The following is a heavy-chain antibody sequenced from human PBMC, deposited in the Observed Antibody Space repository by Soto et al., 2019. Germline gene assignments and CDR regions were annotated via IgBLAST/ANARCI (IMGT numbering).Heavy chain of an antibody. J-gene: IGHJ4*02. V-gene: IGHV3-21*01. CDR3: AGEGGSSWSHFDT. CDR2: ISGSSGFI. Sequence: PGGSLRLSCAASGCTFSSFRMNWVRQAPGKGLQWVSSISGSSGFIYYADSVKGRFTISRDNAKNSRYLERNSLRVEDTAVYYCAGEGGSSWSHFDTWGQGTLVPIAS. D-gene: IGHD6-13*01. CDR1: GCTFSSFR.